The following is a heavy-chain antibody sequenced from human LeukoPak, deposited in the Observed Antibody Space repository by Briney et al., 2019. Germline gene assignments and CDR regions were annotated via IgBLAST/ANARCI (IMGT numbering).Heavy chain of an antibody. CDR3: AKDPGGGYNYFVVY. Sequence: GGSLRLSCAASGFTFSSYGMHWVRQAPGKGLEWVAFIRYDGSNKYYADSVKGRFTISRDNSKNTLYLQMNSLSAEDTAVYYCAKDPGGGYNYFVVYWGQGTLVTVSS. J-gene: IGHJ4*02. CDR1: GFTFSSYG. CDR2: IRYDGSNK. D-gene: IGHD5-24*01. V-gene: IGHV3-30*02.